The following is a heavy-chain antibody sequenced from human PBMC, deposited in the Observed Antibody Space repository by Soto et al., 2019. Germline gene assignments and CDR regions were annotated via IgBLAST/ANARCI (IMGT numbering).Heavy chain of an antibody. CDR3: ARHEGAGLSRYYFDY. Sequence: PGESLKISCKGSGYSFTSYWIGWVRQMPGKGLEWMGIIYPGDSDTRYSPSFQGQVTISADKSISTAYLQWSSLKASDTAMYYCARHEGAGLSRYYFDYWGQGTLVTVSS. V-gene: IGHV5-51*01. CDR2: IYPGDSDT. J-gene: IGHJ4*02. CDR1: GYSFTSYW. D-gene: IGHD6-13*01.